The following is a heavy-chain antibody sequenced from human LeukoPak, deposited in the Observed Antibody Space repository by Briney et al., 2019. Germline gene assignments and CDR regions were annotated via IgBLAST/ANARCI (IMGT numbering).Heavy chain of an antibody. Sequence: SETLSLACTVSGDSINSLDLWSWVRQPPGKGLEWIGEMYLSGTTHSNPSVKSRVTISIDKSENQFFLNLSSVTAADTAVYYCAGLVGRYSSGLYYYYFDYWGQGTLVTVSS. J-gene: IGHJ4*02. CDR2: MYLSGTT. CDR3: AGLVGRYSSGLYYYYFDY. CDR1: GDSINSLDL. V-gene: IGHV4-4*02. D-gene: IGHD3-22*01.